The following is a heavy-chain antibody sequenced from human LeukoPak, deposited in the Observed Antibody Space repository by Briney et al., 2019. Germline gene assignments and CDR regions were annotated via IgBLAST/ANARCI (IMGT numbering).Heavy chain of an antibody. CDR3: AAGIVAAFGVFDY. CDR1: GFTVSSNF. D-gene: IGHD1-26*01. CDR2: IYGGCST. J-gene: IGHJ4*02. Sequence: GGCLRLSCAASGFTVSSNFMSWVRQAPGKGLEWVSLIYGGCSTYYADSVKGRFTISRDNSKNTLYLQMNSLRAEDTAVYYCAAGIVAAFGVFDYWGQGNLVTVSS. V-gene: IGHV3-66*02.